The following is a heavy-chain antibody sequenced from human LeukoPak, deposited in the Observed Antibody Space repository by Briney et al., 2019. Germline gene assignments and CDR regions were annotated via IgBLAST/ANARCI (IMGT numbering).Heavy chain of an antibody. CDR3: TTHMAHITMIVARLYYFDSFHY. J-gene: IGHJ4*02. CDR2: ISNSGGSI. CDR1: GFIFSSYE. V-gene: IGHV3-48*03. Sequence: GGSLRLSCAASGFIFSSYEMNWVRQAPGKGLEWVSYISNSGGSIYYADSVKGRFTVSRDNAKSSLYLQMNSLKTEDTAVYYCTTHMAHITMIVARLYYFDSFHYWGQGTLVTVSS. D-gene: IGHD3-22*01.